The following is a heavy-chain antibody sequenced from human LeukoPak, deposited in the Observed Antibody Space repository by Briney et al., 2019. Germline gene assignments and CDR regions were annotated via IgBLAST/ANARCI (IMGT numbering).Heavy chain of an antibody. D-gene: IGHD4/OR15-4a*01. J-gene: IGHJ3*02. V-gene: IGHV3-74*01. Sequence: GGSLRLSCAASGFTFSTYWMHWVRQGPGEGLVWVSRIKTDGSSTNYADSVKGRFTISRDNAKNTLYLQMNSLRVEDTAVYYCARASPERYGDFDIWGQGTMVTVSS. CDR2: IKTDGSST. CDR3: ARASPERYGDFDI. CDR1: GFTFSTYW.